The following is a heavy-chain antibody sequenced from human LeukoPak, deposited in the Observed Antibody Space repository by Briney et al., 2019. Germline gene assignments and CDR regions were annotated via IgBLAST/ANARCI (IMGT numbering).Heavy chain of an antibody. J-gene: IGHJ4*02. Sequence: ASVKVSCKASGYTFTSYDINWVRQATGQGLEWMGWMNPNSGNTGYAQKFQGRVTMTRNTSISTAYMELSSLRSEDTAVYYCALTGIMITFGGDTVPDYWGQGTPVTASS. CDR2: MNPNSGNT. CDR1: GYTFTSYD. CDR3: ALTGIMITFGGDTVPDY. V-gene: IGHV1-8*01. D-gene: IGHD3-16*01.